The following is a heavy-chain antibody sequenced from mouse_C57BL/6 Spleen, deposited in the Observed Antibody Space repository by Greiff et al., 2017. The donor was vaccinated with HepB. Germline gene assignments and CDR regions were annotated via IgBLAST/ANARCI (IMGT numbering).Heavy chain of an antibody. CDR1: GYTFTDYY. CDR2: IYPGSGNT. CDR3: ARSNYSNYPFAY. Sequence: QVQLQQSGAELVRPGASVKLSCKASGYTFTDYYINWVKRRPGQGLEWIARIYPGSGNTYYNEKFKSKATLTAEKSSSTAYMQLSSLTSEDSAVYFCARSNYSNYPFAYWGQGTLVTVSA. V-gene: IGHV1-76*01. D-gene: IGHD2-5*01. J-gene: IGHJ3*01.